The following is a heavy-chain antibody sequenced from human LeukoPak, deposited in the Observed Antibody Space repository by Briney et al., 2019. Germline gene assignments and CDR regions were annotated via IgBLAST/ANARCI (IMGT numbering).Heavy chain of an antibody. CDR3: ARDRLPTYYDSSGGDAFDI. Sequence: SETLSLTCTVSGGSISSSSYYWGWIRQPPGKGLEWIGSIYYSGSTYYNPSLKSRVTISVDTSKNQFSLKLSSVTAADTAVYYCARDRLPTYYDSSGGDAFDIWGQGTMVTVSS. CDR2: IYYSGST. J-gene: IGHJ3*02. CDR1: GGSISSSSYY. D-gene: IGHD3-22*01. V-gene: IGHV4-39*07.